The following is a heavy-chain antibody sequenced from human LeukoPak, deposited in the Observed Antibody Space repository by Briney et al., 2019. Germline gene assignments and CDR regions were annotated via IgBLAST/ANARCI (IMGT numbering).Heavy chain of an antibody. CDR3: ASIPSAQPDS. CDR2: IYYSGST. V-gene: IGHV4-39*01. J-gene: IGHJ5*01. D-gene: IGHD2-2*01. CDR1: GGSISSSSYY. Sequence: SETLSLTCTVSGGSISSSSYYWGWIRQPPGKGLEWIGSIYYSGSTYYNPSLKSRVTISVDTSKNQFSLKLSSVTAADTAVYYSASIPSAQPDSWGQGTLVTVSS.